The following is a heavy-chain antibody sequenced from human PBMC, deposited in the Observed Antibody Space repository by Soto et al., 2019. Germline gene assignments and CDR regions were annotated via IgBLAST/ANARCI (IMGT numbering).Heavy chain of an antibody. V-gene: IGHV3-64*01. CDR2: ISSNGGST. Sequence: EVQLVESGGGLVQPGGSLRLSCAASGFTFSSYAMHWVRQAPGKGLEYVSAISSNGGSTYYANSVKGRFTISRDNSKNTLYLQMGSLRAEDMAVYYCASSHTGLYYYGMDVWGQGTTVTVSS. CDR1: GFTFSSYA. CDR3: ASSHTGLYYYGMDV. D-gene: IGHD3-10*01. J-gene: IGHJ6*02.